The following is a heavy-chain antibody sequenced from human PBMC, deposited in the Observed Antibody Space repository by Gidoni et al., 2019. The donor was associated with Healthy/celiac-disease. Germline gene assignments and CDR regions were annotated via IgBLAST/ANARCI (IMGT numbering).Heavy chain of an antibody. CDR3: ARDGSYEPGVHYFDY. CDR1: GFPFSSYS. D-gene: IGHD1-26*01. V-gene: IGHV3-21*01. J-gene: IGHJ4*02. Sequence: EVQLVESGGGLVKPGGSLRLSCAAYGFPFSSYSMNWVRQAPGKGLEWVSSISSSSSYIYYADSVKGRFTISRDNAKNSLYLQMNSLRAEDTAVYYCARDGSYEPGVHYFDYWGQGTLVTVSS. CDR2: ISSSSSYI.